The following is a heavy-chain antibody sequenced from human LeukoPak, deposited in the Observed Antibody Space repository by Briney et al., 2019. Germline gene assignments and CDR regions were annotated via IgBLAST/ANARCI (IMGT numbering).Heavy chain of an antibody. CDR3: ARPSLWVGDVSYYMDV. CDR2: IYTSGST. D-gene: IGHD3-10*01. CDR1: GGSISSYY. V-gene: IGHV4-4*07. J-gene: IGHJ6*03. Sequence: PSETLSLTCTVSGGSISSYYWSWIRQPAGKGLEWIGRIYTSGSTNYNPSLKSRVTMSVDTSKNQFSLKLSSVTAADTAVYYCARPSLWVGDVSYYMDVWGKGTTVTVSS.